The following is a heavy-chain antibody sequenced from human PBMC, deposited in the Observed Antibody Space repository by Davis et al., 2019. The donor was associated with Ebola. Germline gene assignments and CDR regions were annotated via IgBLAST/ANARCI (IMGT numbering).Heavy chain of an antibody. CDR2: IYSGGST. CDR1: GFTVSSNY. Sequence: PGGSLRLSCAASGFTVSSNYMSWVRQAPGKGLEWVSVIYSGGSTYYADSVKGRFTISRHNSKNTLYLQMNSLRAEDTAVYYCAKSGYDSSGYSHWFDPWGQGTLVTVSS. V-gene: IGHV3-53*04. J-gene: IGHJ5*02. D-gene: IGHD3-22*01. CDR3: AKSGYDSSGYSHWFDP.